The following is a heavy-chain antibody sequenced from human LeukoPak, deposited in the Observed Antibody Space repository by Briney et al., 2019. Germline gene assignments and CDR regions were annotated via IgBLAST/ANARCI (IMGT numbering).Heavy chain of an antibody. D-gene: IGHD6-19*01. Sequence: ASVKVSCKASGYTFTGSYMHWVRQAPGQGLEWMGWINPNSGGTNYAQKFQGRVTMTRDTSISTAYMELSRLRSDDTAVYYCARRSPTPYSSGWHYFDYWGQGTLVTVSS. J-gene: IGHJ4*02. CDR3: ARRSPTPYSSGWHYFDY. V-gene: IGHV1-2*02. CDR1: GYTFTGSY. CDR2: INPNSGGT.